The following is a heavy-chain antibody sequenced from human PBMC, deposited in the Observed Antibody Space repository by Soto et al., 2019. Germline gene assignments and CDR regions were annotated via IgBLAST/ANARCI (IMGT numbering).Heavy chain of an antibody. J-gene: IGHJ4*02. V-gene: IGHV1-46*01. CDR1: GYTFTSYY. D-gene: IGHD6-13*01. Sequence: ASVKVSCKASGYTFTSYYMHWVRHAPGQGLEWMGIINPSGGSTSYAQKFQGRVTMTRDTSTSTVYMELSSLRSEDTAVYYCARELGYSSSWYDHPFDYWGQGTLVTVSS. CDR3: ARELGYSSSWYDHPFDY. CDR2: INPSGGST.